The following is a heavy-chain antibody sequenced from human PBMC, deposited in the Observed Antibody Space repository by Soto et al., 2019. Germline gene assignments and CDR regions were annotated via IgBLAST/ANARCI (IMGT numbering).Heavy chain of an antibody. CDR1: GFTFNNYF. Sequence: QVQLVQSGAEVKKPGASVKVSCKASGFTFNNYFFHWVRQAPRQGLEWMGIISPYDGSTNYEQSLQGRVTMTSDTSTSTVYMELSSLRSEDTAVYYCGRGDGRGSTGFYYYYGMDVWGHGTTVTVSS. J-gene: IGHJ6*02. D-gene: IGHD1-26*01. CDR3: GRGDGRGSTGFYYYYGMDV. V-gene: IGHV1-46*02. CDR2: ISPYDGST.